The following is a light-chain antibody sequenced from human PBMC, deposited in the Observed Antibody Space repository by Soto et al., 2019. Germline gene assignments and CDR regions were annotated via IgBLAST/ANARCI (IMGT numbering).Light chain of an antibody. J-gene: IGKJ1*01. CDR1: QSVGSDF. CDR3: QQYGSLSWA. V-gene: IGKV3-20*01. Sequence: EIVLTQSPGTLSFSPLEGSTLSCRASQSVGSDFLAWYQQRPGQPPRILIFGASGRAAGIPDRFSGSGSGTDFTLTISRLEPEDFAVYYCQQYGSLSWAFGQGTKVDIK. CDR2: GAS.